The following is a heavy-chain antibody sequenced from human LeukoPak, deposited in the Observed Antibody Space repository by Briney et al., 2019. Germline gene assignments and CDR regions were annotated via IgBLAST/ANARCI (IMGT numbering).Heavy chain of an antibody. CDR2: IYTSGST. V-gene: IGHV4-4*09. Sequence: SETLSLTCTVSGGSISSYYWSWIRQPPGKGLEWIGYIYTSGSTNYNPSPKSRVTISVDTSKNQFSLKLSSVTAADTAVYYCARLSGGSSWYGPKSYYYYMDVWGKGTTVTVSS. CDR3: ARLSGGSSWYGPKSYYYYMDV. CDR1: GGSISSYY. D-gene: IGHD6-13*01. J-gene: IGHJ6*03.